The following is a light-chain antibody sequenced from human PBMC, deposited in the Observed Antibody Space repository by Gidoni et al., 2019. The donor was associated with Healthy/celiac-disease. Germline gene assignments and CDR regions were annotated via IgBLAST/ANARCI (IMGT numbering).Light chain of an antibody. J-gene: IGKJ2*01. CDR1: QGISNY. CDR2: AAS. CDR3: QKYNSDLYT. Sequence: DIQLTPSPSSLSASVGDRVTITCRASQGISNYLAWYQQKPGKVPKLLIYAASTLQSGVPSRFSGSGSGTDFTLTISSLQPEDVATYYCQKYNSDLYTFGQGTKLEIK. V-gene: IGKV1-27*01.